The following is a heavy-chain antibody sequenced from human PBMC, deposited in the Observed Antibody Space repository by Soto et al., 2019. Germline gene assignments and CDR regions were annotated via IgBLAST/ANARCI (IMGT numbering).Heavy chain of an antibody. CDR2: INPNTGYT. CDR3: VRGRVMITFGVVIVIDY. D-gene: IGHD3-16*02. CDR1: GYPFTSYE. J-gene: IGHJ4*02. Sequence: GASVKVSCKASGYPFTSYEINWVRQAAGQGLEWLGWINPNTGYTDYAQKFQDRVTMTGNTSITTAYMELSGLRSEDTAVYYCVRGRVMITFGVVIVIDYWGQGSPVTVSS. V-gene: IGHV1-8*01.